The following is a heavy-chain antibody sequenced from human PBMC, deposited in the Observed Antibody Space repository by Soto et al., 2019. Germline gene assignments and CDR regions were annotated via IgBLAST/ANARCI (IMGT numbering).Heavy chain of an antibody. CDR3: ARPLMAGATSPDY. CDR2: ISSSSSYI. Sequence: GGSLRLSCAASGFTFSIYSMNWVRQAPGKGLEWVSSISSSSSYIYYADSVKGRFTISRDNAKNSLYLQMNSLRAEDTAVYYCARPLMAGATSPDYWGQGTLVTVSS. J-gene: IGHJ4*02. V-gene: IGHV3-21*01. D-gene: IGHD1-26*01. CDR1: GFTFSIYS.